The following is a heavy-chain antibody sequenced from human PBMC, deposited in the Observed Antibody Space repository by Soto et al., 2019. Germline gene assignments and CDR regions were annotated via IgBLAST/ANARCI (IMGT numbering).Heavy chain of an antibody. CDR3: ARGYTAYCSGGTCYWFDP. CDR2: ISSSASHI. V-gene: IGHV3-21*01. CDR1: GFSFSSYS. Sequence: EVQLVESGGGLVKPGGSLRLSCAASGFSFSSYSMNWVRQAPGKGLEWVSSISSSASHINYADSVKGRFTISRDNAKKSLYLQMNSLRAEDTAVYYCARGYTAYCSGGTCYWFDPWGQGTLVTVSS. J-gene: IGHJ5*02. D-gene: IGHD2-15*01.